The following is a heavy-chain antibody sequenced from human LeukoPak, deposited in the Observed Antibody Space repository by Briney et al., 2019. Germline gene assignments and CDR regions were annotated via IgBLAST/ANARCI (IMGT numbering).Heavy chain of an antibody. V-gene: IGHV3-23*01. CDR3: ARGHCSGGSCYALY. CDR2: ISGSGGST. Sequence: GGSLRLSCAASGFTFSSYAMSWVRQAPGKGLEWVSAISGSGGSTYYADSVKGRFTISRDNSKNTLYLQMNSLRAEDTALYYCARGHCSGGSCYALYWGQGTLVTVSS. CDR1: GFTFSSYA. D-gene: IGHD2-15*01. J-gene: IGHJ4*02.